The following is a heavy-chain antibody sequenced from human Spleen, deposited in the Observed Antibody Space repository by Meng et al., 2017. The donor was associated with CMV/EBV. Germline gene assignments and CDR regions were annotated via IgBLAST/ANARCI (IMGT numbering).Heavy chain of an antibody. D-gene: IGHD3-22*01. V-gene: IGHV4-34*01. Sequence: SETLSLTCAVYGGSFSGYYWSWIRQPPGEGLEWIGEINHSGSTNYNPSLKSRVTISVDTSKNQFSLKLSSVTAADTAVYYCARERVRQYYYDSSGNRSFDYWGQGTLVTVSS. CDR3: ARERVRQYYYDSSGNRSFDY. CDR2: INHSGST. CDR1: GGSFSGYY. J-gene: IGHJ4*02.